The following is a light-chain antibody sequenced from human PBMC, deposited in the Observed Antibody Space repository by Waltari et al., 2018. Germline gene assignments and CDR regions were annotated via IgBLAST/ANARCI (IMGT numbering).Light chain of an antibody. CDR3: QQSYDFPRT. J-gene: IGKJ1*01. CDR1: QSINIY. CDR2: ATS. V-gene: IGKV1-39*01. Sequence: IQETRPPSYLSASVGVRVTITCRASQSINIYLNWYKQKSGKAPKLLIYATSNLQSGVPSRFSGGTSGTDFTLTISGVQPEDFATYYCQQSYDFPRTFGQGTKVEMK.